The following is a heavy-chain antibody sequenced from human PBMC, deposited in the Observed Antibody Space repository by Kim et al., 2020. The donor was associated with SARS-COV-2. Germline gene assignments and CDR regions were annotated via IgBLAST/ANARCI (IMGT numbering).Heavy chain of an antibody. Sequence: SVKVSCKASGGTFSSYAISWVRQAPGQGLEWMGGIIPIFGTANYAQKFQGRVTITADESTSTAYMELSSLRSEDTAVYYCASGALPKHSRGLYGMDVWGQGTTVTVSS. CDR3: ASGALPKHSRGLYGMDV. J-gene: IGHJ6*02. D-gene: IGHD1-26*01. V-gene: IGHV1-69*13. CDR2: IIPIFGTA. CDR1: GGTFSSYA.